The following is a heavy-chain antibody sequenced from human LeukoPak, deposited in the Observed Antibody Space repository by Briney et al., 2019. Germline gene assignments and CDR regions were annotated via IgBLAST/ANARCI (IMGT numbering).Heavy chain of an antibody. CDR3: ARGWDWGSQNTFDY. CDR1: GFTVSSNY. V-gene: IGHV4-34*01. CDR2: INHSGST. J-gene: IGHJ4*02. Sequence: PGGSLRLSCAASGFTVSSNYMSWIRQPPGKGLEWMGEINHSGSTNYNPSLKSRVTISVDTSKNQFSLKLSSVTAADTAVYCCARGWDWGSQNTFDYWGQGTLVTVSS. D-gene: IGHD7-27*01.